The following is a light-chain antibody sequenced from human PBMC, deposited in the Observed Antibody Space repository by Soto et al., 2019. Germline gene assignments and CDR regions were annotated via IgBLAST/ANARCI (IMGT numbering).Light chain of an antibody. J-gene: IGLJ2*01. CDR3: GTWDNSRSAVV. V-gene: IGLV1-51*01. CDR1: SSNIGSNY. CDR2: DNN. Sequence: QSVLTQPPSVSAAPGQKVTISCSGGSSNIGSNYVCWYQQLPGTAPRLLIYDNNQRPSGIPDRFSGSKSGTSATLGITGLQTGDEADYYCGTWDNSRSAVVFGGGTKLTVL.